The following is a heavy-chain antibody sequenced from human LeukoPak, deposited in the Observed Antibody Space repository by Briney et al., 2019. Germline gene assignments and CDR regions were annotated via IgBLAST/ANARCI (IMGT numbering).Heavy chain of an antibody. J-gene: IGHJ6*02. CDR3: AIAYGLDV. V-gene: IGHV3-9*01. CDR1: GFTFDDYA. Sequence: TGRSLRLSCAASGFTFDDYAMHWVRQAPGKGLEWVSGISWNSGSIGYADSVKGRFTISRDNAKNSLYLQMNSLRVEDTAIYYCAIAYGLDVWGQGTTVTVSS. D-gene: IGHD2-21*01. CDR2: ISWNSGSI.